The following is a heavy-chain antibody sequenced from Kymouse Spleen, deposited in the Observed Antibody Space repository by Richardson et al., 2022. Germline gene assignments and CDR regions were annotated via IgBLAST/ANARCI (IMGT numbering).Heavy chain of an antibody. CDR3: ARLYIAARPGITTTTTVWTS. Sequence: QVTLRESGPALVKPTQTLTLTCTFSGFSLSTSGMCVRWVRQPPGKALEWLALIDWDDDKYYSTSLKTRLTISKDTSKNQVVLTMTNMDPVDTATYYCARLYIAARPGITTTTTVWTSGAKGPRSPSPQ. V-gene: IGHV2-70*d01. D-gene: IGHD6-6*01. CDR2: IDWDDDK. J-gene: IGHJ6*02. CDR1: GFSLSTSGMC.